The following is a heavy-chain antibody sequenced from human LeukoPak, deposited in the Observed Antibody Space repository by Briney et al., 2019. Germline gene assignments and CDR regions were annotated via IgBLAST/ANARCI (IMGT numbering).Heavy chain of an antibody. V-gene: IGHV3-30*02. D-gene: IGHD4-23*01. CDR1: GFTFSRYG. CDR2: IRYDGSNK. J-gene: IGHJ4*02. CDR3: AKDGRGTVVTIFDY. Sequence: GGSLRLSCAASGFTFSRYGMHWVRQAPGKGLEWVAFIRYDGSNKYYADSVKGRFNISRDNSKNTLYLQMNSLRAEDTAVYYCAKDGRGTVVTIFDYWGQGTLVTVSS.